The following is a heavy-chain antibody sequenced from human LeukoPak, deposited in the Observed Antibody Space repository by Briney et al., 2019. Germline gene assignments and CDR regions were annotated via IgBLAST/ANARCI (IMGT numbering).Heavy chain of an antibody. V-gene: IGHV3-30*02. J-gene: IGHJ3*02. D-gene: IGHD1-26*01. Sequence: GGSLRLSCAASGFTFSSYGMHWVRQAPGKGLEWVAFIRYDGSNKYYADSVKGRFTISRDNSKNTLYLQMNSLRAEDTAVYYCANPPIVRATDDAFDIWGQGTMVTVSS. CDR1: GFTFSSYG. CDR2: IRYDGSNK. CDR3: ANPPIVRATDDAFDI.